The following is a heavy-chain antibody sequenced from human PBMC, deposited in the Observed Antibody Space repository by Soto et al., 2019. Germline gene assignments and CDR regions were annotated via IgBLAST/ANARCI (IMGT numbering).Heavy chain of an antibody. J-gene: IGHJ4*02. D-gene: IGHD1-26*01. CDR2: VSYDGSNK. CDR3: AKPCGGSYSHFDF. Sequence: QVQLVESGGGVVKPGRSLRLSCAASGFTFSSNGMPWVRQAPGKGLEWVALVSYDGSNKKYADSVKGRFTISRDNSKNTLYLQMDSLRADDTAVYYCAKPCGGSYSHFDFWGQGTLVTVSS. V-gene: IGHV3-30*18. CDR1: GFTFSSNG.